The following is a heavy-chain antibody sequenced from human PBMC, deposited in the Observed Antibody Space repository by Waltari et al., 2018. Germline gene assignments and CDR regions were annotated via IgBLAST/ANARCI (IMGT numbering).Heavy chain of an antibody. CDR2: ISGSGGST. Sequence: EVQLLEPGGGLVKPGGSLRLSCEASGSTFSSYAMSWVRQAPGKGLEWVSAISGSGGSTYYADSVKGRFTISRDNSKNTLYLQMNSLRAEDTAVYYCAKGRSSTSCPDNWGQGTLVTVSS. V-gene: IGHV3-23*01. CDR1: GSTFSSYA. J-gene: IGHJ4*02. CDR3: AKGRSSTSCPDN. D-gene: IGHD2-2*01.